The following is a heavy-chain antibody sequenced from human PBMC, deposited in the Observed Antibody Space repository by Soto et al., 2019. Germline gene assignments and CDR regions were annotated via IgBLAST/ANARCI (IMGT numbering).Heavy chain of an antibody. D-gene: IGHD3-3*01. CDR3: TYYDFWSGYSQITYYYYGMDV. V-gene: IGHV1-69*13. J-gene: IGHJ6*02. Sequence: SVKVSCKASGGTFSSYAISWVRQAPGQGLEWIGGIIPIFGTANYAQKFQGRVTITADESTSTAYMELSSLRSEDTAVYYCTYYDFWSGYSQITYYYYGMDVWGQGTTVTVSS. CDR2: IIPIFGTA. CDR1: GGTFSSYA.